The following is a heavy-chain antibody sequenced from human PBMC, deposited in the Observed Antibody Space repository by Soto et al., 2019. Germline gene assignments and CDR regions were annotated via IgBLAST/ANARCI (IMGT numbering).Heavy chain of an antibody. CDR2: ISYDGSNK. D-gene: IGHD6-19*01. J-gene: IGHJ4*02. CDR1: GFTFSSYG. CDR3: AEKWYSSGWNCFDY. V-gene: IGHV3-30*03. Sequence: QVQLVESGGGVVQPGRSLRLSCAASGFTFSSYGMHWVRQAPGKGLEWVAVISYDGSNKYYADSVKGRFTISRDNSKNTLYMQRNSLRAEGTSVYYCAEKWYSSGWNCFDYWGQGTLVTASS.